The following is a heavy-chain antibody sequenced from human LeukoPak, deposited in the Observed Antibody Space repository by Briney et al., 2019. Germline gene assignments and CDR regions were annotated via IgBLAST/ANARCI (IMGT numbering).Heavy chain of an antibody. J-gene: IGHJ3*02. D-gene: IGHD2-15*01. CDR2: IYTSGST. V-gene: IGHV4-4*07. Sequence: SETLSLTCTVSGGSISSYYWSWIRQPAGKGLEWIGRIYTSGSTNYNPSLKSRVTMSVDTSKNQFSLKLSSVTAADTAVYYCARPGSRRSTHAFDIWGQGTMVTVSS. CDR3: ARPGSRRSTHAFDI. CDR1: GGSISSYY.